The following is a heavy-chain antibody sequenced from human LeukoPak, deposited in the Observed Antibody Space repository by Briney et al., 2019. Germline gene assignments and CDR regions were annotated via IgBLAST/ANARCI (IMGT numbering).Heavy chain of an antibody. D-gene: IGHD2-2*01. CDR1: GYTFTSYG. CDR3: ARDRPFPIVVPANRRGYDRTNWFDP. Sequence: VSVKVSCKASGYTFTSYGISWVRQAPGQGLEWMGWISAYNGNTNYAQKLQGRVTMTTDTSTSTAYMELRSLRSDDTAVYYCARDRPFPIVVPANRRGYDRTNWFDPWGQGTLVTVSS. CDR2: ISAYNGNT. V-gene: IGHV1-18*01. J-gene: IGHJ5*02.